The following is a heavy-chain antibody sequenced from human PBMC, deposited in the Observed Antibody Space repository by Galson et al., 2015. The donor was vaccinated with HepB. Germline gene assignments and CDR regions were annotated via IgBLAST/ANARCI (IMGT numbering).Heavy chain of an antibody. Sequence: SVKVSCKASGGTFSTYAITWVRQDPGQGLEWMGGIIPIVGRANYAQNFQGRVTITADKSTSTAYMELSSLRSEDTAVYYCARAGQYYYDSSGYYYDGPFDIWGHGDNGHRLF. J-gene: IGHJ3*02. CDR2: IIPIVGRA. D-gene: IGHD3-22*01. CDR3: ARAGQYYYDSSGYYYDGPFDI. V-gene: IGHV1-69*10. CDR1: GGTFSTYA.